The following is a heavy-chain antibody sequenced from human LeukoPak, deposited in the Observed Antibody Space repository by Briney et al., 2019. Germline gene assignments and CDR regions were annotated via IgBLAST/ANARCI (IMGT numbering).Heavy chain of an antibody. V-gene: IGHV3-21*01. CDR3: AKLGITMIGGV. D-gene: IGHD3-10*02. Sequence: GGSLDLSCEASGLPFGDYTMHWARKAPGKGLEWVQSISSSSSYIYYADSVKGRFTISRDNAKNSLYLQMNSLRAEDTAVYYCAKLGITMIGGVWGKGTTVTISS. CDR1: GLPFGDYT. CDR2: ISSSSSYI. J-gene: IGHJ6*04.